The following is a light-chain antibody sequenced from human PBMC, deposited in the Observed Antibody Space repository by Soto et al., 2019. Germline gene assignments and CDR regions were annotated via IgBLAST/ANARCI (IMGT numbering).Light chain of an antibody. CDR2: EVS. Sequence: QSALTQPASVSGSPGQSITISCTGTSSDVGGYNYVSWYQQHPGKAPKLMIYEVSNRPSRVSNRFSGSKSGNTASLTISGLQAEDEADYYCGSYTSSSTLVFGGGTKLTVL. V-gene: IGLV2-14*01. CDR1: SSDVGGYNY. J-gene: IGLJ3*02. CDR3: GSYTSSSTLV.